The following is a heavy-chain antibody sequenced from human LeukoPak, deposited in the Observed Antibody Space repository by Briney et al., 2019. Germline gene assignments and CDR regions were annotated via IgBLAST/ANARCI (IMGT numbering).Heavy chain of an antibody. CDR3: ARVVATINLPDY. Sequence: SETLSLTCAVYGGSFSGYYWNWIRQPPGKGLEWIGEINHSGSTNYNPSLKSRVTISVDTSKNQFSLKLSSVTAADTAVYYCARVVATINLPDYWGQGVLVTVSS. CDR1: GGSFSGYY. CDR2: INHSGST. V-gene: IGHV4-34*01. D-gene: IGHD5-12*01. J-gene: IGHJ4*02.